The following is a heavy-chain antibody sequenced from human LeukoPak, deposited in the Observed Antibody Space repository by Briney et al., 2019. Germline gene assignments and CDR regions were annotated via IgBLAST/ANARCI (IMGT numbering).Heavy chain of an antibody. CDR2: INPNSGGT. D-gene: IGHD3-22*01. V-gene: IGHV1-2*02. CDR1: GYTFTGYY. CDR3: ARDQDYYDSSGSY. Sequence: ASVKVSCKASGYTFTGYYMHWVRQAPGQGLEWMGWINPNSGGTNYAQKFQGRVTMTRDTSISTAYMELRSLRSDDTAVYYCARDQDYYDSSGSYWGQGTLVTVSS. J-gene: IGHJ4*02.